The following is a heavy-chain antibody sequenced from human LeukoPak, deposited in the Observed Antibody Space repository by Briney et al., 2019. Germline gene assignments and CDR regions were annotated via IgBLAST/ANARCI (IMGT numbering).Heavy chain of an antibody. CDR3: ARRPRYDYVWGSYLLGYFDY. Sequence: SETLSLTCAVYGGSFSGYYWSWIRQPPGKGLEWIGEINHSGSTNYNPSLKSRVTISVDTSKNQFSLKLSSVTAADTAVYYCARRPRYDYVWGSYLLGYFDYWGQGTLVTVSS. V-gene: IGHV4-34*01. D-gene: IGHD3-16*02. CDR2: INHSGST. CDR1: GGSFSGYY. J-gene: IGHJ4*02.